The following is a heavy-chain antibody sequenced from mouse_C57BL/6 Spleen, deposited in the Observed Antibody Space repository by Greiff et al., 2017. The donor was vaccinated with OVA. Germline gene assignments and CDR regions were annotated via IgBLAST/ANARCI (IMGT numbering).Heavy chain of an antibody. D-gene: IGHD2-4*01. J-gene: IGHJ4*01. CDR3: AREGLRRGGTGYYAMDY. CDR2: INPSNGGT. Sequence: VQLQQPGTELVKPGASVKLSCKASGYTFTSYWMHWVKQRPGQGLEWIGNINPSNGGTNYNEKFKSKATLTVDKSSSTAYMQLSSLTSEDSAVYYCAREGLRRGGTGYYAMDYWGQGTSVTVSS. V-gene: IGHV1-53*01. CDR1: GYTFTSYW.